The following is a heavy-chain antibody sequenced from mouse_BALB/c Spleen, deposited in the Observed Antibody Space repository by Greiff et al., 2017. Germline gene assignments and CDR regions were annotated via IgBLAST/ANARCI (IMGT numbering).Heavy chain of an antibody. CDR1: GYSITSGYY. D-gene: IGHD2-13*01. CDR2: ISYDGSN. Sequence: VQLKESGPGLVKPSQSLSLTCSVTGYSITSGYYWNWIRQFPGNKLEWMGYISYDGSNNYNPSLKNRISITRDTSKNQFFLKLNSVTTEDTATYYCAIYGDAYWGQGTLVTVSA. CDR3: AIYGDAY. J-gene: IGHJ3*01. V-gene: IGHV3-6*02.